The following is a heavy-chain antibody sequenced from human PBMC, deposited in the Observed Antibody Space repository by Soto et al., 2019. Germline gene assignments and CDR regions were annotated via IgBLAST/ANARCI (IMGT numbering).Heavy chain of an antibody. CDR2: IVPMFGTS. CDR1: GGTSTRYA. D-gene: IGHD3-3*01. V-gene: IGHV1-69*06. CDR3: NRGSEYDFWSGYL. J-gene: IGHJ4*02. Sequence: QERLVQSGAEVSKPGSSVKVSCKVTGGTSTRYAIKWVRQAPGQWLEWMGGIVPMFGTSKYAQKFQGRVTITADTSTNIAYMELRSLRSEDTAVYYCNRGSEYDFWSGYLWGQGTLVSVSA.